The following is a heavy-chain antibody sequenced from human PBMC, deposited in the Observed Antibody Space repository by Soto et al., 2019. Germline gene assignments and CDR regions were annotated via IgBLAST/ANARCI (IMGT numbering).Heavy chain of an antibody. CDR2: INPNSGGT. CDR3: ARDRAEWELHQPGHYYYYGMDV. D-gene: IGHD1-26*01. CDR1: GYTFTGYY. V-gene: IGHV1-2*04. J-gene: IGHJ6*02. Sequence: ASVKVSCKASGYTFTGYYMHWVRQAPGQGLEWMGWINPNSGGTNYAQKFQGWVTMTRDTSISTAYMELSRLRSDDTAVYYCARDRAEWELHQPGHYYYYGMDVWGQGTTVTVSS.